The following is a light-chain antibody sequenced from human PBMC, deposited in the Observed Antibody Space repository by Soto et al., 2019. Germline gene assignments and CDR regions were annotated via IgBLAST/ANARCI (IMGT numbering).Light chain of an antibody. CDR3: QQYYTIPPWT. Sequence: DIVMTQSPDSLAVSLGERATINCKSSQSVLYSSNNKNYLAWYQQKPGQPPKLLIYWASTRESGVPDRFSGSGSGTDFSLTISSLPAEDVAVYYCQQYYTIPPWTFGQGTKVEVK. J-gene: IGKJ1*01. CDR2: WAS. V-gene: IGKV4-1*01. CDR1: QSVLYSSNNKNY.